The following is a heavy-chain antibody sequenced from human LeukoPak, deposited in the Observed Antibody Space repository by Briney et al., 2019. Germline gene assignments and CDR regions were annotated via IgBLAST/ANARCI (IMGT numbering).Heavy chain of an antibody. J-gene: IGHJ4*02. CDR1: GFTFSSYG. V-gene: IGHV3-30*18. D-gene: IGHD3-22*01. CDR3: AKGHPPITMIVAFDY. Sequence: PGGSLRLSCAASGFTFSSYGMHWVRQAPGKGLEWVAVISYDGSNKYYADSVKGRFTISRDNSKNTLYLQMNSLRAEDTAVYYCAKGHPPITMIVAFDYWGQGTLVTVSS. CDR2: ISYDGSNK.